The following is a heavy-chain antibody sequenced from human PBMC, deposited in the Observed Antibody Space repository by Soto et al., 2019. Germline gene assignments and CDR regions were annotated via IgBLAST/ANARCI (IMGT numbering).Heavy chain of an antibody. V-gene: IGHV4-59*01. CDR1: GGSISSYY. Sequence: SETLSLTCAVYGGSISSYYWTWIRQPPGKGLEWIGNIYYSGGTNYNPSLKSRVTISIDTSKNQFSLKLSSVTAADTAVYYCARAVVATYFDYWGQGTLVTVS. D-gene: IGHD5-12*01. J-gene: IGHJ4*02. CDR2: IYYSGGT. CDR3: ARAVVATYFDY.